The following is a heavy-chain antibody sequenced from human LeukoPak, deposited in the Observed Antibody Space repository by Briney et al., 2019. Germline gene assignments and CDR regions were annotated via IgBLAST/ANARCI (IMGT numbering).Heavy chain of an antibody. J-gene: IGHJ4*02. V-gene: IGHV4-59*01. D-gene: IGHD2-2*01. CDR3: ARRGSRPAFDY. Sequence: SETLSLTCTVSGGSISSYYWSWIRQPPGKGLEWIGYIYYSGSTNYNPSLKSRVTMSADTSKNQFSLKLNSVTAADTAVYYCARRGSRPAFDYWGQGTLVTVSS. CDR2: IYYSGST. CDR1: GGSISSYY.